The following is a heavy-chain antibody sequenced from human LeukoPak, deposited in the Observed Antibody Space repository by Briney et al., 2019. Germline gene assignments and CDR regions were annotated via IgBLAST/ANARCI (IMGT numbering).Heavy chain of an antibody. Sequence: PGRSLRLSCAASGSTFDDYAMHWVRQAPGKGLEWVSGISWNSGSIGYADSVKGRFTISRDNAKNSLYLQMNSLRAEDTALYYCAKAFRVAVAGQDAFDIWGQGTMVTVSS. CDR3: AKAFRVAVAGQDAFDI. CDR1: GSTFDDYA. J-gene: IGHJ3*02. V-gene: IGHV3-9*01. CDR2: ISWNSGSI. D-gene: IGHD6-19*01.